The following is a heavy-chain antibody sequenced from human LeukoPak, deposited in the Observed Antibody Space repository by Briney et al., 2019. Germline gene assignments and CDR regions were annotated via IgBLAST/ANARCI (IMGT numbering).Heavy chain of an antibody. D-gene: IGHD7-27*01. V-gene: IGHV1-3*03. Sequence: GASVKVSCKASGYTFTSYAMHWVRQAPGQRLEWMGWINAGNGNTKYSQEFQGRVTITRDTSASTAYMELSSLRSEDTAVYYCAREGSTGDGIDAFDIWGQGTMVTVSS. CDR1: GYTFTSYA. CDR3: AREGSTGDGIDAFDI. CDR2: INAGNGNT. J-gene: IGHJ3*02.